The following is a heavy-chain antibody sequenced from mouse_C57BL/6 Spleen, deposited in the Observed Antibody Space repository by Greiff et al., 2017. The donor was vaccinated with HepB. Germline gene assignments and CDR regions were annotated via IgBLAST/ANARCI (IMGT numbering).Heavy chain of an antibody. J-gene: IGHJ2*01. CDR2: IYPGSGNT. V-gene: IGHV1-76*01. Sequence: VQWVESGAELVRPGASVKLSCKASGYTFTDYYINWVKQRPGQGLEWIARIYPGSGNTYYNEKFKGKATLTAEKSSSTAYMQLSSLTSEDSAVYFCARDYGSSYLDYWGQGTTLTVSS. CDR1: GYTFTDYY. D-gene: IGHD1-1*01. CDR3: ARDYGSSYLDY.